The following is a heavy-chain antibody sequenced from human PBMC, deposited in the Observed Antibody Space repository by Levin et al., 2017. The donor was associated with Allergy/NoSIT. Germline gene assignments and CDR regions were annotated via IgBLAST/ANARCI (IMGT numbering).Heavy chain of an antibody. CDR2: ISGSGGST. Sequence: GESLKISCAASGFTFSSYAMSWVRQAPGKGLEWVSAISGSGGSTYYADSVKGRFTISRDNSKNTLYLQMNSLRAEDTAVYYCANYVAVAGNDAFDIWGQGTMVTVSS. CDR3: ANYVAVAGNDAFDI. D-gene: IGHD6-19*01. J-gene: IGHJ3*02. V-gene: IGHV3-23*01. CDR1: GFTFSSYA.